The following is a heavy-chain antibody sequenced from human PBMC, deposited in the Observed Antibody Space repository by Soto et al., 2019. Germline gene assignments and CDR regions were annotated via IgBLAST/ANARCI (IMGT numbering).Heavy chain of an antibody. D-gene: IGHD1-26*01. Sequence: EVQLLESGGGLVQPGGSLRLSCAASGFTFSSYAMSWVRQAPGKGLEWVSAISGGGGRTSYADSVKGRFTISRDTSKNTLYLQMNSLRAEDTAVYYCAKASRSTPGYWGQGTLVTVSS. V-gene: IGHV3-23*01. CDR1: GFTFSSYA. CDR2: ISGGGGRT. J-gene: IGHJ4*02. CDR3: AKASRSTPGY.